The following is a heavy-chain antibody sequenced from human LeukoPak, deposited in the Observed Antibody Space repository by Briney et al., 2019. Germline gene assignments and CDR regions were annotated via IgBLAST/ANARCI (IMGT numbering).Heavy chain of an antibody. V-gene: IGHV3-30*14. CDR1: GFTFSSYA. J-gene: IGHJ3*02. CDR3: ARLLLSFGSYDAFDI. CDR2: ISYDGSNK. Sequence: PGGSLRLSCAASGFTFSSYAMHWVRQAPGKGLEWVAVISYDGSNKYYADSVKGRFTISRDNSKNTLYLQMSSLRVEDTGVYYCARLLLSFGSYDAFDIWGQGTMVTVSS. D-gene: IGHD2/OR15-2a*01.